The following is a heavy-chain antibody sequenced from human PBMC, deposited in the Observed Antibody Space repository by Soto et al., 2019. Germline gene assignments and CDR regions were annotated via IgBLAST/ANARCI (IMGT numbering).Heavy chain of an antibody. J-gene: IGHJ4*02. CDR3: ARAVGANWGSLYYFDD. V-gene: IGHV1-2*02. CDR2: INPNSGGT. D-gene: IGHD7-27*01. Sequence: ASVKVSCKASGYTFTGYYMHWVRQAPGQGLEWMGWINPNSGGTNYAQKFQGRVTMTRDTSISTAYMELGRLRSDDTAVYYFARAVGANWGSLYYFDDLGQGTLVTVSS. CDR1: GYTFTGYY.